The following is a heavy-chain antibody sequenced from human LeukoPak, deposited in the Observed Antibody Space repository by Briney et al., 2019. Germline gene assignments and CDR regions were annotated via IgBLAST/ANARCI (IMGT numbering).Heavy chain of an antibody. D-gene: IGHD3-10*01. Sequence: SETLSLTCTDSGGSISSGSYYWSWIRQPAGKGLEWIGRIYTSGSTNYNPSLKSRVTISVDTSKNQFSLKLSSVTAADTAVYYCARDVGGVDYWGQGTLVTVSS. V-gene: IGHV4-61*02. J-gene: IGHJ4*02. CDR1: GGSISSGSYY. CDR2: IYTSGST. CDR3: ARDVGGVDY.